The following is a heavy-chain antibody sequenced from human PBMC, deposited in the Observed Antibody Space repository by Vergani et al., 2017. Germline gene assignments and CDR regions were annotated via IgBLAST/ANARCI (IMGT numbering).Heavy chain of an antibody. Sequence: QIQLQESGPGLVKPSETLSLTCSVSGYSISRGFYWAWIRQTPEKGLEWIGGMFHTGEASNSPSLQSRAAFSMATSKNQFSLQLTSVTAADTAVYFCGVIMVRSPRPDNWFDSWGRGTLVTVSS. D-gene: IGHD3-10*01. CDR2: MFHTGEA. J-gene: IGHJ5*01. CDR1: GYSISRGFY. V-gene: IGHV4-38-2*02. CDR3: GVIMVRSPRPDNWFDS.